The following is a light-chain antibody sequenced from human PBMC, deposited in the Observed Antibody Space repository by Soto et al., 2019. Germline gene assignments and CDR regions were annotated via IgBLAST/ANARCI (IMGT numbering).Light chain of an antibody. CDR1: SSDIGGYDY. CDR3: NSYASGSSHVV. J-gene: IGLJ2*01. CDR2: EVN. Sequence: QSALTQPASVSGSPGQSITLSCTGTSSDIGGYDYVSWYQRHPGKAPKLIIYEVNNRPSGVSNRFSGSKSGNTASLTISGLQAEDEADYYCNSYASGSSHVVFGGGTKVTVL. V-gene: IGLV2-14*01.